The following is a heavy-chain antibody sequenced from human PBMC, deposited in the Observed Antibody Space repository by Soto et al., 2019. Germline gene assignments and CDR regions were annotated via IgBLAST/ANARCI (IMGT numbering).Heavy chain of an antibody. J-gene: IGHJ4*02. CDR2: ISNDGSNK. D-gene: IGHD3-22*01. CDR3: ARAGGGYLDY. Sequence: QVQLVESGGGVVQPGRSLKLSCVASGFTLSNYALHWVRQAPGKGPEWMAFISNDGSNKLYADSVKGRFTISRDNSKNTLYLEMNSLRPEDTAVFYCARAGGGYLDYWGQGTRVTVSS. V-gene: IGHV3-30*04. CDR1: GFTLSNYA.